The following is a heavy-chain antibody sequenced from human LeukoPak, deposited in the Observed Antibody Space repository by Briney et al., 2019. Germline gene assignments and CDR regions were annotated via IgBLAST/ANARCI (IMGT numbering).Heavy chain of an antibody. CDR1: GYTFTSYY. V-gene: IGHV1-46*01. Sequence: ASVKVSCKASGYTFTSYYMHWVRQAPGQGLEWMGIINPSGGSTSYAQKFRGRVTMTRDTSTSTVYMELSSLRSEDTAVYYCARKDYGDYDPGATGYYYGMDVWGQGTTVTVSS. CDR3: ARKDYGDYDPGATGYYYGMDV. D-gene: IGHD4-17*01. J-gene: IGHJ6*02. CDR2: INPSGGST.